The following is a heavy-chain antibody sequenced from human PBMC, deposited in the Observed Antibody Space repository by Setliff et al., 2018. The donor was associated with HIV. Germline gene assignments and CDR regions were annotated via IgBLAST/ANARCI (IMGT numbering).Heavy chain of an antibody. CDR1: RNTFNTYW. Sequence: GESLKISCKGSRNTFNTYWIGWVRQMPGKGLEFMGIIYPEDSETKYSPSFQGQVTISADKSITTAYLQWSSLKASDTAMYYCAGGDYFFEYWGQGTLVTVSS. J-gene: IGHJ4*02. V-gene: IGHV5-51*01. D-gene: IGHD2-21*02. CDR2: IYPEDSET. CDR3: AGGDYFFEY.